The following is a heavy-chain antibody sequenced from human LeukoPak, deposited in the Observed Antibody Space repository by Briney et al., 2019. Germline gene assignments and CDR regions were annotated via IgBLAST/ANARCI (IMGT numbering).Heavy chain of an antibody. D-gene: IGHD1-20*01. CDR1: GFTLSDYS. CDR2: IGLASGFV. V-gene: IGHV3-48*04. J-gene: IGHJ4*02. Sequence: QPGGSLRLSCAASGFTLSDYSMNWVRRAPGRGLEWISYIGLASGFVSYADSVKGRFTISSDTARNSVYLQMNSLRAEDTAVYYCARDHNWAFDSWGQGTLVTVSS. CDR3: ARDHNWAFDS.